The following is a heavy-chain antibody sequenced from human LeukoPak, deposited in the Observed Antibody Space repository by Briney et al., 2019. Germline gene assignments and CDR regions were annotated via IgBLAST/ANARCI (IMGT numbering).Heavy chain of an antibody. CDR1: GVTFSGYW. CDR3: ATSSAQTFDI. Sequence: GGTLRLSCVGSGVTFSGYWVNWVRQSPGKGLEWVANIKPDGSDKYNADSARGGFTASGDNAKNSALLQMNRLRAEDTVTYYCATSSAQTFDIWGQGTLVSVSS. V-gene: IGHV3-7*01. D-gene: IGHD3-22*01. CDR2: IKPDGSDK. J-gene: IGHJ3*02.